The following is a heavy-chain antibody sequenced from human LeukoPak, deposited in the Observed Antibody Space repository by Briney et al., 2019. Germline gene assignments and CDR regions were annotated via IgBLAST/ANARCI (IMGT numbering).Heavy chain of an antibody. Sequence: ASVKVSCKASGYTFTGYYMHWVRQAPGQGLEWMGWINPNSGGTNYAQKFQGRVTMTRDTSISTAYMELSRLRSDDTAVYYCAREEDCSSTSCLPFDYWGQGTLVTVSS. CDR2: INPNSGGT. J-gene: IGHJ4*02. CDR1: GYTFTGYY. D-gene: IGHD2-2*01. CDR3: AREEDCSSTSCLPFDY. V-gene: IGHV1-2*02.